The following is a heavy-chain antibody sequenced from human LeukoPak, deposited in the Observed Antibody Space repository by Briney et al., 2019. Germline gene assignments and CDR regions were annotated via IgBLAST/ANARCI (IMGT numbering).Heavy chain of an antibody. V-gene: IGHV3-30*04. CDR1: GFTFSSYA. Sequence: GGSLRLSCAASGFTFSSYAMHCVRHAPGKGLEWVAVISYDGSNKYYADSVKGRFTISRDNSKNTLYLQMNSLRAEDTAVYYCAREEYSYGNRYWGQGTLVTVSS. D-gene: IGHD5-18*01. CDR2: ISYDGSNK. CDR3: AREEYSYGNRY. J-gene: IGHJ4*02.